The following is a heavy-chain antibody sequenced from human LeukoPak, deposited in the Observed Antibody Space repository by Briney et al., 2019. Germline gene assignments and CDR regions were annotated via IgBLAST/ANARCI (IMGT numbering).Heavy chain of an antibody. V-gene: IGHV6-1*01. Sequence: SQTLSLTCAISGDSVSSNSAAWNWIRQSPSRGLEWLGRTYYRSKWYNDYAVSVKSRITINPDTSKNQFSLQLNSVTPEDTAVYYCARESVAGTADYHYYYYYYMDVWGKGTTVTVSS. D-gene: IGHD6-19*01. J-gene: IGHJ6*03. CDR3: ARESVAGTADYHYYYYYYMDV. CDR2: TYYRSKWYN. CDR1: GDSVSSNSAA.